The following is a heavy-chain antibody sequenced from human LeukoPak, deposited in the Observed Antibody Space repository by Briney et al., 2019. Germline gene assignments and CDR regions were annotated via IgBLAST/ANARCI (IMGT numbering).Heavy chain of an antibody. D-gene: IGHD2-15*01. CDR2: IHHSENT. V-gene: IGHV4-38-2*02. CDR3: ARGYCSGGSCYSSYYYSYMDV. J-gene: IGHJ6*03. Sequence: SETLSLTCTVSGYFISSGYYWGWIRQPPGKGLQWIGNIHHSENTYYNPSLKSRVTISVDKSKNQFSLKLSSVTAADTAVYYCARGYCSGGSCYSSYYYSYMDVWGKGTTVTVSS. CDR1: GYFISSGYY.